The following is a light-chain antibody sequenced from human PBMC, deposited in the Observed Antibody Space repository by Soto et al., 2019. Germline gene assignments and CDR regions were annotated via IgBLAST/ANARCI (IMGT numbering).Light chain of an antibody. V-gene: IGKV1-5*03. Sequence: DIQMTQSPSTLPASVGDRVTITCRASQSISNWLAWYQQKPGKAPKLLTYKASTLKSGVPSRFSGSGSGTEFTLTISGLQPDDFATYFCQQYSTYPSLTFGGGTKVDVK. CDR1: QSISNW. CDR2: KAS. CDR3: QQYSTYPSLT. J-gene: IGKJ4*01.